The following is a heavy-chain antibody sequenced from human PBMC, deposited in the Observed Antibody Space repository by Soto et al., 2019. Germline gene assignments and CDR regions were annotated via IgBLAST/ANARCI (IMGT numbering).Heavy chain of an antibody. V-gene: IGHV3-23*01. J-gene: IGHJ6*02. CDR2: ISGSGGST. CDR3: AKQRAGRLYSRTHYYGMDV. CDR1: GFTFSSYA. D-gene: IGHD2-21*01. Sequence: PGGSLRLSCAASGFTFSSYAMSWVRQAPGKGLEWVSAISGSGGSTYYADSVKGRFTISRDNSKNTLYLQMNSLRAEDTAVYYCAKQRAGRLYSRTHYYGMDVWGQGTTVTVSS.